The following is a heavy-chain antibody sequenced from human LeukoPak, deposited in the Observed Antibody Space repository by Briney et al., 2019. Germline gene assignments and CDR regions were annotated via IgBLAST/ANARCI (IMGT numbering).Heavy chain of an antibody. D-gene: IGHD1-26*01. J-gene: IGHJ3*02. Sequence: ASVKVSCKASGGTFSSYAISWVRQAPGQGLEWMGGIIPIFGTANYAQKFQGRVTITADESTSTAYMELSSLRSEDTAVYYCARDLGELLGRYDAFDIWGQGTMVTVSS. CDR1: GGTFSSYA. CDR2: IIPIFGTA. CDR3: ARDLGELLGRYDAFDI. V-gene: IGHV1-69*13.